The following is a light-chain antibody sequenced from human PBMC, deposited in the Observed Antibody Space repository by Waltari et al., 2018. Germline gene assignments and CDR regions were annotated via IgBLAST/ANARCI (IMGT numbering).Light chain of an antibody. Sequence: EIVMTQSPATLSVSPGERATLSCRASQSVNINLAWYQQTPGPAPRILIYEASTRFTGIQARLTCIGSGTEFTLTISSMQSEDFAVYYCQQYNTWPPGTFGQGTKVEIK. CDR3: QQYNTWPPGT. CDR1: QSVNIN. J-gene: IGKJ1*01. CDR2: EAS. V-gene: IGKV3-15*01.